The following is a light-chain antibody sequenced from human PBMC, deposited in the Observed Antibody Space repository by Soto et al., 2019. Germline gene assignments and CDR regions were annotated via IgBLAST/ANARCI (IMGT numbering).Light chain of an antibody. V-gene: IGLV2-8*01. J-gene: IGLJ2*01. CDR2: EVS. CDR3: SSFAGNNNFV. CDR1: SSDDGGYNY. Sequence: QSALTQPPSASGCPGQPVTISCTGTSSDDGGYNYVSWYQQHPGKAPKLMISEVSKRPSGVPDRFSGSKSGNTASLTVSGLQAEDEADYYCSSFAGNNNFVFGGGTKLTVL.